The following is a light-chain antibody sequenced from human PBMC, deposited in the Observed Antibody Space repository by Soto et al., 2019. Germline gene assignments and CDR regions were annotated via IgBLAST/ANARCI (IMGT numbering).Light chain of an antibody. V-gene: IGLV1-44*01. Sequence: QSVLTQPPSASGTPGQRVTMSCSGSSSNIGSNTVNWYQQLPGTAPNLLIYSNDERPSGVLDRFSGSKTGTSASLATSGLQSADEADYYCAAWDASLSAYVFGTGTKLTVL. J-gene: IGLJ1*01. CDR2: SND. CDR3: AAWDASLSAYV. CDR1: SSNIGSNT.